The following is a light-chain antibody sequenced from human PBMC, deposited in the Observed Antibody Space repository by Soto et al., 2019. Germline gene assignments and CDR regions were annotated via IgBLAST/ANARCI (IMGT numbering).Light chain of an antibody. J-gene: IGLJ1*01. CDR2: DVT. CDR1: SSDVGGYNY. CDR3: ISYTGSSTPYV. V-gene: IGLV2-14*01. Sequence: QSALTQPASVSGSPGQSISISCTGTSSDVGGYNYVSWYQQHPGKAPKLMIYDVTYRPSGVSNRFSGSKSGSTASLTISGLQAEDEADYYCISYTGSSTPYVFGTGTQLTVL.